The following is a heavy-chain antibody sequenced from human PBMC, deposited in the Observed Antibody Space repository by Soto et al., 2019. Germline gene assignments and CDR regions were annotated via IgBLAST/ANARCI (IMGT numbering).Heavy chain of an antibody. V-gene: IGHV1-69*08. CDR1: GGTFSSYT. Sequence: QVQLVQSGAEVKKPGSSVKVSCKASGGTFSSYTISWVRQAPGRGLEWMGRIIPILGIANYAQKFQGRVTITADKSTSTAYMELSSLRSEDTAVYYCARDRGTHYYGSGSYYSDAFDIWGQGTMVTVSS. D-gene: IGHD3-10*01. CDR2: IIPILGIA. J-gene: IGHJ3*02. CDR3: ARDRGTHYYGSGSYYSDAFDI.